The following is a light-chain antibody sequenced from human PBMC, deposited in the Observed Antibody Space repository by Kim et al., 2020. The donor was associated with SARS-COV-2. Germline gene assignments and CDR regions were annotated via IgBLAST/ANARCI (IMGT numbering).Light chain of an antibody. V-gene: IGKV4-1*01. CDR2: WAS. CDR1: QSVLYSSNNRNY. J-gene: IGKJ4*01. CDR3: QQYYNLPLT. Sequence: ATINCKSSQSVLYSSNNRNYFTWYQQKPGQPPKLLIYWASTRESGVPDRFSGSGSGTDFTLTISSLQAEDVATYYCQQYYNLPLTFGGGTKVDIK.